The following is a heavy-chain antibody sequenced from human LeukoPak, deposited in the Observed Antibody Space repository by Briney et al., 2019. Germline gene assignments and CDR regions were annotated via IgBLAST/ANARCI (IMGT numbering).Heavy chain of an antibody. J-gene: IGHJ3*02. CDR1: GSIFTSYW. Sequence: GESLQISCKGSGSIFTSYWIGWVRPLPGKGLEWMGIIYPGDSDTRYSPSFQGQVTISADKSISTAYLQWSSLKASDTAMYYCARFVAVHAFDIWGQGTMVTVSS. CDR3: ARFVAVHAFDI. CDR2: IYPGDSDT. D-gene: IGHD6-19*01. V-gene: IGHV5-51*01.